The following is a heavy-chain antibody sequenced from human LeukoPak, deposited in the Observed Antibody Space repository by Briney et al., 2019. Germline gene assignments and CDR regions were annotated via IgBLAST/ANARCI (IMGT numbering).Heavy chain of an antibody. CDR2: IWYDGSNK. J-gene: IGHJ4*02. V-gene: IGHV3-33*01. D-gene: IGHD5-12*01. Sequence: GRSLRLSCAASGFTFSSYGMHWVRQAPGKGLEWVAVIWYDGSNKYYADSVKGRFTISSDNSKNTLYLQMNSLRAEDTAVYYCARAVATITRAFDYWGQGTLVTVSS. CDR3: ARAVATITRAFDY. CDR1: GFTFSSYG.